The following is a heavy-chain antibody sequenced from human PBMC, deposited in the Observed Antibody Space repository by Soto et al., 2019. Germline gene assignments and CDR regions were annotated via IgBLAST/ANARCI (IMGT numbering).Heavy chain of an antibody. D-gene: IGHD2-21*02. Sequence: QVQLVQSGAEVKKPGSSVKVSCKASGGTFSSYAISWVRQDPGQGLEWMGGIIPIFGTANYAQKFQGRVTITADESTSTAYMELSSLRSEDTAVYYCAREGPGGGDTYNWFDPWGQGTLVTVSS. CDR3: AREGPGGGDTYNWFDP. V-gene: IGHV1-69*01. J-gene: IGHJ5*02. CDR1: GGTFSSYA. CDR2: IIPIFGTA.